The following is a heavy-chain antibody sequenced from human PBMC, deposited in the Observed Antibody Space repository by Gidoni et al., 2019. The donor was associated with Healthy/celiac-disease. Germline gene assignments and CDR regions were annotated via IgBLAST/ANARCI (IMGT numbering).Heavy chain of an antibody. V-gene: IGHV4-34*01. Sequence: QVQLQQWGAGLLKPSEPLSLTCAVYGGSFSGYYWSWIRQPPGKGLEWIGEINHSGSTNYNPSRKSRVTIAVDTSKNQFSLKLSSVTAADTAVYYCARGGYGSGKVDYWGQGTLVTVSS. CDR1: GGSFSGYY. D-gene: IGHD3-10*01. J-gene: IGHJ4*02. CDR2: INHSGST. CDR3: ARGGYGSGKVDY.